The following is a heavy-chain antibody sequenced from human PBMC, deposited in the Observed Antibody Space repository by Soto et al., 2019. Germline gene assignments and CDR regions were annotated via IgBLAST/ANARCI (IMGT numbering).Heavy chain of an antibody. CDR2: IWYDGSNK. D-gene: IGHD2-21*02. CDR1: GFTFSSYG. CDR3: ARDRDCGGDCYSASDNWFDP. J-gene: IGHJ5*02. V-gene: IGHV3-33*01. Sequence: QVQLVESGGGVVQPGRSLRLSCAASGFTFSSYGMHWVRQAPGKGLEWVAVIWYDGSNKYYADSVKGRFTISRDKSKNTLYLQMNSLRAEDTAVYYCARDRDCGGDCYSASDNWFDPWGQGTLVTVSS.